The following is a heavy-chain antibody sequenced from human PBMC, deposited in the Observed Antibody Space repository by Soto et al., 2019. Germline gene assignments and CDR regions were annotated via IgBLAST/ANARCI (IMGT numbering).Heavy chain of an antibody. CDR3: AKSPRGRGFGTVTPVVPGHDY. CDR1: GFTFSNYP. D-gene: IGHD1-1*01. J-gene: IGHJ4*02. CDR2: ISGSGGST. V-gene: IGHV3-23*01. Sequence: EVQLLDSGGDLVQPGGSLRLSCAASGFTFSNYPMSWVRQSPGKGLEWVSAISGSGGSTYYADSVNGRFTISRDNSKNTVYLQMNRLRAEDTVVYYCAKSPRGRGFGTVTPVVPGHDYWGQGTLVTVSS.